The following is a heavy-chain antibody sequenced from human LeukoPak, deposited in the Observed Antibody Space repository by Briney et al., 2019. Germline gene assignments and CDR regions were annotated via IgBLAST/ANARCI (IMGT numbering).Heavy chain of an antibody. CDR2: IYYSGST. Sequence: SETLSLTCTVSGGSISSYYWSWIRQPPGKGLEWIGYIYYSGSTNCNPSLKSRVTISVDTSKNQFSLKLSSVTAADTAVYYCAREGIAVAGFDYWGQGTLVTVSS. D-gene: IGHD6-19*01. V-gene: IGHV4-59*01. J-gene: IGHJ4*02. CDR3: AREGIAVAGFDY. CDR1: GGSISSYY.